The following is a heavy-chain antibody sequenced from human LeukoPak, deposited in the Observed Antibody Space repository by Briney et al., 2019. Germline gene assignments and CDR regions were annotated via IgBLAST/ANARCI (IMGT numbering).Heavy chain of an antibody. D-gene: IGHD3-3*01. CDR3: AKVRLGVAPIWDY. Sequence: GGSLRLSCAASGFTVSTNYMSWVRQAPGKGLEWVSAISGSGGSTYYADSVKGRFTISRDNSKNTLYLQMNSLRAEDTAVYYCAKVRLGVAPIWDYWGQGTLVTVSS. CDR1: GFTVSTNY. J-gene: IGHJ4*02. V-gene: IGHV3-23*01. CDR2: ISGSGGST.